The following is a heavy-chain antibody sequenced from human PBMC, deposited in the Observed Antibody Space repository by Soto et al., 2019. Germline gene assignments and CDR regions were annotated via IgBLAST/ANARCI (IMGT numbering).Heavy chain of an antibody. J-gene: IGHJ6*02. CDR1: GYIFVNYG. CDR2: ISPYSGNT. D-gene: IGHD4-4*01. CDR3: AMVDNYVTPTPLDV. Sequence: QVQLVQSGDEVRKPGCSVKVSCKASGYIFVNYGIAWVRQAPGQGLEWMGWISPYSGNTHYASKVQGSLTMTTDTSTSNAYMDVGSVTSDGTGVYYCAMVDNYVTPTPLDVWGQGTTVTVSS. V-gene: IGHV1-18*01.